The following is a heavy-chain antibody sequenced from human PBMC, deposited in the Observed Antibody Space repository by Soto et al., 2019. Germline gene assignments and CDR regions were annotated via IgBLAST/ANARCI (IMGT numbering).Heavy chain of an antibody. D-gene: IGHD3-16*01. V-gene: IGHV3-15*07. Sequence: GGSLRLSCTPSGFTFNNAWMNWVRQAPGKGLEWVGRIKSKTDGGTTDYAAPVKGRFTISRDASKNTLFLQMSSLKTEDTAVYYCTTGRDPRRGNYYYYYGLDVWGQGTTVTVSS. CDR2: IKSKTDGGTT. CDR3: TTGRDPRRGNYYYYYGLDV. CDR1: GFTFNNAW. J-gene: IGHJ6*02.